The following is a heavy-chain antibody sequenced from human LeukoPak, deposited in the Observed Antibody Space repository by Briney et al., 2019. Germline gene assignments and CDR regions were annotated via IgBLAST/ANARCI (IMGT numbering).Heavy chain of an antibody. D-gene: IGHD1-26*01. J-gene: IGHJ4*02. CDR2: IIPIFGTA. CDR3: ARGWELLSGYFDY. V-gene: IGHV1-69*13. CDR1: GGTFSSYA. Sequence: GASVKVSCKASGGTFSSYAISWVRQAPGQGLGWMGGIIPIFGTANYAQKFQGRVTITADESTSTAYMELSSLRSEDTAVYYCARGWELLSGYFDYWGQGTLVTVSS.